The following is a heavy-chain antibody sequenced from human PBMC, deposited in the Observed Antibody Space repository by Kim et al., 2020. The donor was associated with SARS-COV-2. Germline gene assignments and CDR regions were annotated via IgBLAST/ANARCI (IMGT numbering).Heavy chain of an antibody. Sequence: GGSLRLSCAASGFSFSNYAMTWVRQAPGKGLEWVSTIGTSAGSTHYADSVKGRFTVSRDNSRNTLYLQMNSLRVEDTARYFCARLFCSSAGCWEDYWGQGTLVTVSS. V-gene: IGHV3-23*01. CDR1: GFSFSNYA. D-gene: IGHD2-15*01. CDR3: ARLFCSSAGCWEDY. CDR2: IGTSAGST. J-gene: IGHJ4*02.